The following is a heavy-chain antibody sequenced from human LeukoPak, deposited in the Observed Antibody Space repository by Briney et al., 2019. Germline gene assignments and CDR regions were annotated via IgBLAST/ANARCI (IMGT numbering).Heavy chain of an antibody. V-gene: IGHV3-7*01. J-gene: IGHJ4*02. CDR2: IKEDGSEK. Sequence: GGSLRLSCAASGFTFSSYGMHWVRQAPGKGLEWVANIKEDGSEKYYVDSVKGRFTISRDNAKNSLYLQMNSLRAEDTAVYYCARTRALDYWGQGTLVTVSS. CDR1: GFTFSSYG. CDR3: ARTRALDY.